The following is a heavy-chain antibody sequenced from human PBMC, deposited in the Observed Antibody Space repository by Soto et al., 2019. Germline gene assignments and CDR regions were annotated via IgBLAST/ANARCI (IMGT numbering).Heavy chain of an antibody. CDR1: GFTFSTYW. V-gene: IGHV3-7*03. CDR3: ARGYYGMDV. J-gene: IGHJ6*02. CDR2: IKQDGSEK. Sequence: EVQLVESGGGLVQPGGSLRLSCAVSGFTFSTYWMNWVRQAPGKGLEWVAKIKQDGSEKHYVDSVKGRFTISRDNAKNSLYLQMNSLGAEDTAVYYCARGYYGMDVWGQGTTVTVSS.